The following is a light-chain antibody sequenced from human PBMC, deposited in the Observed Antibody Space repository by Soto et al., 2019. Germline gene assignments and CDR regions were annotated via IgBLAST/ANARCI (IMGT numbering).Light chain of an antibody. J-gene: IGKJ1*01. Sequence: DIQITQSPSTLPASVGDRVTITCRASQSTSSYLAWYQQKPGKAPKLLIYQASSLENGVPSRFSGSGSGTEFSLTISSLQPDDFATYYCQQYSSHSTFGQGTKVDIK. CDR3: QQYSSHST. V-gene: IGKV1-5*03. CDR1: QSTSSY. CDR2: QAS.